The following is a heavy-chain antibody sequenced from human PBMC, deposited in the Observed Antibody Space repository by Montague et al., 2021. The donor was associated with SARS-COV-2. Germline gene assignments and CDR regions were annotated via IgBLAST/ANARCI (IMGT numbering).Heavy chain of an antibody. Sequence: SETLSLTCTVYGGSFSGYYWSWIRGPPGKGLEWIAEINHSGSTXXXPSXXXPVTISVDTSKNHFSLKLSSVTAADTAVYYCARSGGVYTESYYLEDYYYGMDVWGQGTTVTVSS. J-gene: IGHJ6*02. V-gene: IGHV4-34*01. CDR1: GGSFSGYY. CDR3: ARSGGVYTESYYLEDYYYGMDV. CDR2: INHSGST. D-gene: IGHD1-26*01.